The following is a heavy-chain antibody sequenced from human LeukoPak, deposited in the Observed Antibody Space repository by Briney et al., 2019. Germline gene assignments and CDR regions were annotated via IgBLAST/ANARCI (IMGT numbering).Heavy chain of an antibody. D-gene: IGHD3-9*01. V-gene: IGHV2-5*01. CDR1: GFSLCTSGVG. CDR2: IYCNDDK. CDR3: AHRLGYYDILTGYPTLYLDY. Sequence: SGPTLVNCSQTLTLTCTFSGFSLCTSGVGVGWIRQPPGKALEWLGLIYCNDDKRYSPSLKSRLTITKDTSKNQVVPTMTNMDPVDTATYYCAHRLGYYDILTGYPTLYLDYWGQGTLVTVSS. J-gene: IGHJ4*02.